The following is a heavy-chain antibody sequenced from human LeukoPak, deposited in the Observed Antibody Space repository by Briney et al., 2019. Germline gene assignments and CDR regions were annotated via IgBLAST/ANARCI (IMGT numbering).Heavy chain of an antibody. CDR3: AKVGVGFGELLFPYYFDY. J-gene: IGHJ4*02. D-gene: IGHD3-10*01. CDR2: ISGSGGST. V-gene: IGHV3-23*01. CDR1: GFTVSSYG. Sequence: GGSLRLSCAASGFTVSSYGMSWVRQAPGKGLEWVSAISGSGGSTYYADSVKGRFTISRDNSKNTLYLQMNSLRAEDTAVYYCAKVGVGFGELLFPYYFDYWGQGTLVTVSS.